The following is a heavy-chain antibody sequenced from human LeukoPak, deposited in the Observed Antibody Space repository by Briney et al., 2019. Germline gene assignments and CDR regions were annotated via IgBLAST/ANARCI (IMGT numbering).Heavy chain of an antibody. Sequence: SETLSLTCTVSGVSISSGGYYWSWIRQHPGKGLEWIGYIYYSGSTYYNPSLKSRVTISVDTSKNQFSLKLSSVIAADTAVYYCARGNTISPNYFDYWGQGTLVTVSS. CDR2: IYYSGST. CDR1: GVSISSGGYY. CDR3: ARGNTISPNYFDY. V-gene: IGHV4-31*03. J-gene: IGHJ4*02. D-gene: IGHD3-9*01.